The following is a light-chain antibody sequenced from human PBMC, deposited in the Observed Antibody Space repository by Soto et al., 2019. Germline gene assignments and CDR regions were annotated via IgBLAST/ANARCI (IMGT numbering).Light chain of an antibody. J-gene: IGLJ1*01. CDR1: SSDVGSYNL. CDR2: EVS. Sequence: QSEMTQHATRSGPLGRSITIYCIGTSSDVGSYNLVSWYQQHPGKAPKVVISEVSERPSGVSNRFSGSKSGNTASLTISGLQAEDEADYYCCSSAGDNTYVFGSGTKVTVL. V-gene: IGLV2-23*02. CDR3: CSSAGDNTYV.